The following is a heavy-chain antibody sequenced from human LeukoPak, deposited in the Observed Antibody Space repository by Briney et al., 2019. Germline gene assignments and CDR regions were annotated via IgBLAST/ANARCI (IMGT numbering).Heavy chain of an antibody. CDR3: ARDSTARRIVGATKGGYFQH. Sequence: SGGSLRLSCAASGFTFSSYSMNWVRQAPGKGLEWVSYISSSSSTIYYADSVKGRFTISRDNAKNSLYLQMNSLRAEDTAVYYCARDSTARRIVGATKGGYFQHWGQGTLVTVSS. D-gene: IGHD1-26*01. CDR1: GFTFSSYS. J-gene: IGHJ1*01. V-gene: IGHV3-48*04. CDR2: ISSSSSTI.